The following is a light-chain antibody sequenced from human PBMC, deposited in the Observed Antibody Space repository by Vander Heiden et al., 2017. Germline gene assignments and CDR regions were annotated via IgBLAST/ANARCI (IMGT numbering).Light chain of an antibody. CDR2: DAS. J-gene: IGKJ4*01. V-gene: IGKV3-11*01. CDR1: QNIGID. Sequence: IVLTQSPATLSLSPGERATLSCRASQNIGIDLAWYQHKPGQAPRLLISDASDRATGIPARFSGSGSGTDFTLTISSLEPEDVAVYDCQQRNGWPLTFGGGTKMDIK. CDR3: QQRNGWPLT.